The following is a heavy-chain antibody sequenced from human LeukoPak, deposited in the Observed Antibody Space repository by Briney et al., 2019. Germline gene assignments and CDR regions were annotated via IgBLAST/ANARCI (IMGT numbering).Heavy chain of an antibody. CDR1: GGSISSYY. CDR2: IYYSGST. V-gene: IGHV4-59*01. J-gene: IGHJ6*03. D-gene: IGHD2-21*01. Sequence: SETLSLTCTVSGGSISSYYWSWIRQPPGKGLEWIGYIYYSGSTNYNPSLKSRVTISVDTSKNQFSLKLNSVTAADTAVYYCAKDADRIPCYYMDVRGKGTTVTISS. CDR3: AKDADRIPCYYMDV.